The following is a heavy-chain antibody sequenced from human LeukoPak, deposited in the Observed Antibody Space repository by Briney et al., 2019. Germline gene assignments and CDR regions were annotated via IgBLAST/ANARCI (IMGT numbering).Heavy chain of an antibody. CDR2: ISYDGSNK. V-gene: IGHV3-30-3*01. D-gene: IGHD3-22*01. CDR3: AKDLTSYYYDSSGYH. J-gene: IGHJ5*02. Sequence: PGRSLRLSCAASGFTFSSYAMHWVRQAPGKGLEWVAVISYDGSNKYYADSVKGRFTISRDNSKNTLYLQMNSLRAEDTAVYYCAKDLTSYYYDSSGYHWGQGTLVTVSS. CDR1: GFTFSSYA.